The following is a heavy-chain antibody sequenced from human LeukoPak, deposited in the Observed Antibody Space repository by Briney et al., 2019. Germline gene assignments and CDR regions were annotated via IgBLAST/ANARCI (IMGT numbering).Heavy chain of an antibody. D-gene: IGHD6-13*01. CDR3: ARDTRAAAGWFDP. CDR1: GGSISSYY. J-gene: IGHJ5*02. CDR2: ICYSGST. Sequence: SETLSLTCTVSGGSISSYYWSWIRQPPGKGLEWIGYICYSGSTNYNPSLKSRVTISVDTSKNQFSLKLSSVTAADTAVYYCARDTRAAAGWFDPWGQGTLVTVSS. V-gene: IGHV4-59*01.